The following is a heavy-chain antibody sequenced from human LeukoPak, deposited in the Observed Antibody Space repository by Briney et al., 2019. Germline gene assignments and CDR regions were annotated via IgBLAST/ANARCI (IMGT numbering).Heavy chain of an antibody. D-gene: IGHD1-26*01. CDR2: IYSGGST. Sequence: GGSLRLSCAASGFTVSSNYMSWVRQAPGKGLEWVSIIYSGGSTYYADSVKGRFTISRDNSKNTLFLQMNSLRAEDTAVYYCARGRSGGSYSSVGAFDIWGQGTMVTVSS. J-gene: IGHJ3*02. CDR3: ARGRSGGSYSSVGAFDI. V-gene: IGHV3-66*01. CDR1: GFTVSSNY.